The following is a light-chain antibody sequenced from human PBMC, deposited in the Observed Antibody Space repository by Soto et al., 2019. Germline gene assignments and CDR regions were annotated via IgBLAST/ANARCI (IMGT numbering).Light chain of an antibody. Sequence: QPVLTQPPSASGSPGQSVTISCTGTSSDVGGYNYVSWYQHHPGKAPKIMIYEVTKRPSGVPDRFSGSKSGNTASLTVSRLQAEDEADYYCSSYAGSNNVVFGGGTKLTVL. CDR2: EVT. CDR1: SSDVGGYNY. J-gene: IGLJ2*01. CDR3: SSYAGSNNVV. V-gene: IGLV2-8*01.